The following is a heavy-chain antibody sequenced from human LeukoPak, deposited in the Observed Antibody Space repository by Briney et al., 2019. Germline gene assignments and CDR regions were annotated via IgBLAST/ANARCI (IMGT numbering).Heavy chain of an antibody. V-gene: IGHV1-2*02. CDR1: GYTFADYY. CDR2: INPSSGGT. D-gene: IGHD3-3*01. J-gene: IGHJ6*02. CDR3: ARDHQDFWSGHYFYYYGMDV. Sequence: ASVKVSCKTSGYTFADYYMHWVRQAPGQGLEWMGWINPSSGGTNYAQKFQGRVIMTRDTSISTAYMEVSGLRPDDTAVYYCARDHQDFWSGHYFYYYGMDVWGQGTTVTVSS.